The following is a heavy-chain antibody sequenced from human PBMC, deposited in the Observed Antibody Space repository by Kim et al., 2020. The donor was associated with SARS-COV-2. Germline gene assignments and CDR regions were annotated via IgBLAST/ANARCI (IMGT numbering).Heavy chain of an antibody. CDR1: GFTFSSYS. D-gene: IGHD6-13*01. V-gene: IGHV3-21*01. CDR3: ARQQLAHFFDY. CDR2: ISSSSSYI. J-gene: IGHJ4*02. Sequence: GGSLRLSCAASGFTFSSYSMNWVRQAPGKGLEWVSSISSSSSYIYYADSVKGRFTISRDNAKNSLYLQMNSLRAEDTAVYYCARQQLAHFFDYWGQGTLVTVSS.